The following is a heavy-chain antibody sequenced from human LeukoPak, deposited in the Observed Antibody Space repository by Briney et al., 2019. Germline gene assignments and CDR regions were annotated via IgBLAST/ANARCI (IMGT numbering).Heavy chain of an antibody. Sequence: GGSLRLSCTASGVTFKDAWMSWVRQAPGKGLEWIGRIKSTTDGGTPDYAAPVKGRFTFSRDDSQNTLFLQMNSLKTEDTAVYFCARPRGCNSGRCNNFDYWGQGTLVTVSS. D-gene: IGHD2-8*01. CDR2: IKSTTDGGTP. CDR3: ARPRGCNSGRCNNFDY. V-gene: IGHV3-15*01. CDR1: GVTFKDAW. J-gene: IGHJ4*02.